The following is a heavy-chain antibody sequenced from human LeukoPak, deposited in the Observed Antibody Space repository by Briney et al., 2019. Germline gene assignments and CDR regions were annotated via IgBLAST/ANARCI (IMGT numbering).Heavy chain of an antibody. CDR1: GFTFSSYA. J-gene: IGHJ3*02. V-gene: IGHV3-21*01. Sequence: PGGSLRLSCAASGFTFSSYAMSWVRQAPGKGLEWISSIISSSSYIYYADSVKGRITTYGDNAKNSLYLQMNSLRAEGRAVYYCARDLPITIPDAFDIWGQGTMVTVAS. CDR2: IISSSSYI. D-gene: IGHD3-3*01. CDR3: ARDLPITIPDAFDI.